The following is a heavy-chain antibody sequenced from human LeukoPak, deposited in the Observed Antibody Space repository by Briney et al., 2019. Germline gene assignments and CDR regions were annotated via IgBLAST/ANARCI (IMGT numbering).Heavy chain of an antibody. CDR3: AKSSSWYPRGSFFDY. CDR1: GGSFSGYY. D-gene: IGHD6-13*01. CDR2: INHSGST. J-gene: IGHJ4*02. V-gene: IGHV4-34*01. Sequence: SETLSLTCAVYGGSFSGYYWSWIRQPPGKGLEWIGEINHSGSTNYDPSLKSRVTISVDTSKNQFSLKLSSVTAADTAVYYCAKSSSWYPRGSFFDYWGQGTLVTVSS.